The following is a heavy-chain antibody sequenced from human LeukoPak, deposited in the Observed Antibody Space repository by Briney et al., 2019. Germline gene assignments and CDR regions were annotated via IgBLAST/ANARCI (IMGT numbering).Heavy chain of an antibody. CDR1: GGSISSGDYC. V-gene: IGHV4-30-4*01. Sequence: SETLSLTCTVSGGSISSGDYCWSWIRQPPGKGLEWIGYIYYSGSTYYNPSLKSRVTISVDTSKNQFSLKLSSVTAADTAVYYCARDGYDSSGYAYWGQGTLVTVSS. D-gene: IGHD3-22*01. CDR2: IYYSGST. J-gene: IGHJ4*02. CDR3: ARDGYDSSGYAY.